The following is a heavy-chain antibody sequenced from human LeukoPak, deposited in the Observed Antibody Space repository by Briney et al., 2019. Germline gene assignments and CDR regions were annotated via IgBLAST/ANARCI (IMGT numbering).Heavy chain of an antibody. D-gene: IGHD1-26*01. Sequence: ASVKVSCKASGYTFTGYYMHWVRQAPGQGLGWMGWINPNSGGTNYAQKFQGRVTMTRDTSISTAYMELSRLRSDDTAVYYCARWVGATLYYFDYWGQGTLVTVSS. J-gene: IGHJ4*02. CDR2: INPNSGGT. CDR1: GYTFTGYY. CDR3: ARWVGATLYYFDY. V-gene: IGHV1-2*02.